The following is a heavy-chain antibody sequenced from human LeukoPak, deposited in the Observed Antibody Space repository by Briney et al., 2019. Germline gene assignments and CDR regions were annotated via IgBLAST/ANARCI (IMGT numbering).Heavy chain of an antibody. D-gene: IGHD4-17*01. CDR1: GFTFSHHG. CDR3: AKDTGTTGYYYYMDV. Sequence: GGSLRLSCAASGFTFSHHGMNWVRQAPGKGLEWVSGVGPSGARTYYADSVKGRFTISRDNSKNTLYLQMNSLRVEDTAVYYCAKDTGTTGYYYYMDVWGKGTTVTIPS. CDR2: VGPSGART. J-gene: IGHJ6*03. V-gene: IGHV3-23*01.